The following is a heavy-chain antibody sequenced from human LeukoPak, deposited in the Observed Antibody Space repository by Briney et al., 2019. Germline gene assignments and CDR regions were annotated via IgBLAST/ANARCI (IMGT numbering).Heavy chain of an antibody. CDR2: ISYDGSNK. CDR3: AKDYIAAAGAY. D-gene: IGHD6-13*01. CDR1: GFTFSSYG. V-gene: IGHV3-30*18. Sequence: GGSLRLSCAASGFTFSSYGMHWVRQAPGKGLEWVAVISYDGSNKYYADSVKGRFTISRDNSKNTLYLQMNSLRAEDTAVYYCAKDYIAAAGAYWGQGTLVTVSS. J-gene: IGHJ4*02.